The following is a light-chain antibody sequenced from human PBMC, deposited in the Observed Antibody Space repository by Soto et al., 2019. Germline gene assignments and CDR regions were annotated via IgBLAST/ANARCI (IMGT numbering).Light chain of an antibody. CDR3: QQFSSYPLT. V-gene: IGKV3-20*01. Sequence: EMVMTQSPATLSVSPGERATLSCRASQSVRSNLAWYQQKPGQAPRLLIYDASSRATGIPDRFSGGGSGTDFTLTISRLEPEDFAVYYCQQFSSYPLTFGGGTKVDIK. CDR2: DAS. CDR1: QSVRSN. J-gene: IGKJ4*01.